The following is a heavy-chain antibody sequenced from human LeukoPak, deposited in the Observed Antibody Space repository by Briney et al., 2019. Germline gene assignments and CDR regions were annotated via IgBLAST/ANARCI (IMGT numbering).Heavy chain of an antibody. J-gene: IGHJ6*02. CDR1: GGTFGSYA. Sequence: ASVKVSCKASGGTFGSYAISWVRQAPGQGLEWMGGIIPIFGTANYAQKFQGRVTITADESTSTAYMELSSLRSEDTAVYYCARSGTRYYYYYYGMDVWGQGTTVTVSS. CDR3: ARSGTRYYYYYYGMDV. D-gene: IGHD1-1*01. CDR2: IIPIFGTA. V-gene: IGHV1-69*13.